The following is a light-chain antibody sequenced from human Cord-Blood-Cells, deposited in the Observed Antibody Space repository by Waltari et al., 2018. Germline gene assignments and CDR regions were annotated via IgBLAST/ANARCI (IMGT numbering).Light chain of an antibody. CDR1: QSVSSN. J-gene: IGKJ1*01. V-gene: IGKV3-15*01. Sequence: EIVMTQSPATLSVSPGERAPLSCRASQSVSSNLAWYQQKPGQAPRLLIYGASTRATGIPARFSGSGSGTEFTLTISSLKSEDFAVYYCQQYKNWPWTFGQGTKVEIK. CDR3: QQYKNWPWT. CDR2: GAS.